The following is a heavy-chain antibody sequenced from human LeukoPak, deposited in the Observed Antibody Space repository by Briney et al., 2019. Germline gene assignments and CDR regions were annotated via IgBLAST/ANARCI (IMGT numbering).Heavy chain of an antibody. CDR1: GFTFSSYA. CDR3: ARDQGEWGYTYGRRGGYYYYYYMDV. Sequence: GVSLRLSCAASGFTFSSYAMHWVRQAPGKGLEYVSAISSNGGSTFYANSVKGRFTISRDNAKNSLYLQMNSLRAEDTAVYYCARDQGEWGYTYGRRGGYYYYYYMDVWGKGTTVTISS. V-gene: IGHV3-64*01. CDR2: ISSNGGST. J-gene: IGHJ6*03. D-gene: IGHD5-18*01.